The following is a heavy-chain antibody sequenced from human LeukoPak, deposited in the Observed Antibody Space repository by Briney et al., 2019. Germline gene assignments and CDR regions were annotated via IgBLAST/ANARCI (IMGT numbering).Heavy chain of an antibody. V-gene: IGHV4-59*01. Sequence: SETLSLTCTVSGGSISAYYWSWTRQPPGKGLEWIGYISYSGSTKYNPSLKSRVTISVDTSKNQFSLKLSSVTAADTAVYYCARYGMATIQFFDYWGQGTLFTVSS. CDR1: GGSISAYY. D-gene: IGHD5-24*01. J-gene: IGHJ4*02. CDR2: ISYSGST. CDR3: ARYGMATIQFFDY.